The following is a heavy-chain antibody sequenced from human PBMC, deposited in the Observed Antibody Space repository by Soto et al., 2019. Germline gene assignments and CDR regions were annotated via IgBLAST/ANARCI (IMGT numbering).Heavy chain of an antibody. D-gene: IGHD2-15*01. CDR3: AKDRAPIVVVYYMDV. J-gene: IGHJ6*03. CDR1: GFTFDDYA. CDR2: ISWNSGSI. V-gene: IGHV3-9*01. Sequence: ESGGGLVQPGRSLRLSCAASGFTFDDYAMHWVRQAPGKGLEWVSGISWNSGSIGYADSVKGRFTISRDNAKNSLYLQMNSLRAEDTALYYCAKDRAPIVVVYYMDVWGKGTTVTVSS.